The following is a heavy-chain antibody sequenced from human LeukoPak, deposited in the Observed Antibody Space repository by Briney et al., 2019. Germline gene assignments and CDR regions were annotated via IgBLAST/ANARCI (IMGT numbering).Heavy chain of an antibody. CDR2: ISSNGGST. Sequence: PGGSLRLSCAASGFTFSSYAMHWVRQAPGKGLEYVSGISSNGGSTYYANSVKGRFTISRDNSKNTLYLQMGSLRAEDMAVYYCAREHYYDSSGYPDYWGREPWSPSPQ. V-gene: IGHV3-64*01. CDR1: GFTFSSYA. D-gene: IGHD3-22*01. J-gene: IGHJ4*02. CDR3: AREHYYDSSGYPDY.